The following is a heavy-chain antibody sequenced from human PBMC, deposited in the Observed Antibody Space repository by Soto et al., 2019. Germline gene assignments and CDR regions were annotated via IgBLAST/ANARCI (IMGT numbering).Heavy chain of an antibody. D-gene: IGHD4-17*01. CDR2: IYYSGST. CDR1: GGSISSYY. CDR3: ARDAAGLRGGRGGRWFDP. J-gene: IGHJ5*02. Sequence: QVQLQESGPGLVKPSETLSLTCTVSGGSISSYYWSWIRQPPGKGLEWIGYIYYSGSTNYNPSLKGRVTISVDTSKNQFSLKLSSVTAADTAVYYCARDAAGLRGGRGGRWFDPWGQGTLVTVSS. V-gene: IGHV4-59*01.